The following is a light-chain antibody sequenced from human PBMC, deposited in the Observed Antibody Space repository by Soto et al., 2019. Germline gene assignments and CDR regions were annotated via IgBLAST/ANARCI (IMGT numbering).Light chain of an antibody. Sequence: EIVLTQSPGTLSLSPGERATLACRASQSISSSYLAWYQQKPGQAPRLLIYGASSRSTGIPDRFSGSGSVTYFTLTISRLEPEDFAVYYCQFFGSSRYTFGQGTKLEIK. V-gene: IGKV3-20*01. CDR2: GAS. CDR3: QFFGSSRYT. CDR1: QSISSSY. J-gene: IGKJ2*01.